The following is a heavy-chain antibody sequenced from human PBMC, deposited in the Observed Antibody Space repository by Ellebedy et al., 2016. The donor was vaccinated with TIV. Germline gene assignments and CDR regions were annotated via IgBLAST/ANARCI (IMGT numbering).Heavy chain of an antibody. Sequence: GESLKISCAASGLTFSRYGMHWIRQAPDKGLEWVAVIWYDGSIKYLADSVKGRFTISRDNFNNTLYLQMNSLRAEDTAVYYCAKGRGGSSYSSLDVWGQGTTVTVSS. D-gene: IGHD2-15*01. CDR1: GLTFSRYG. CDR2: IWYDGSIK. V-gene: IGHV3-33*06. CDR3: AKGRGGSSYSSLDV. J-gene: IGHJ6*02.